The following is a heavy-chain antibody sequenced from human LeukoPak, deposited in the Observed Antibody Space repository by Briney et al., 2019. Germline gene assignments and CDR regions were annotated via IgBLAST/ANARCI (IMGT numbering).Heavy chain of an antibody. V-gene: IGHV3-30*04. J-gene: IGHJ4*02. CDR1: GFTFSSYD. Sequence: PGGSLRLSCAASGFTFSSYDMHWVRQAPGKGLEWVAVISYDGSNKYYADSVKGRFTISRDNSKNTLYLQMNSLRAEDTAVYYCARVRLAMVRGVIPQPLDYWGQGTLVTVSS. CDR2: ISYDGSNK. CDR3: ARVRLAMVRGVIPQPLDY. D-gene: IGHD3-10*01.